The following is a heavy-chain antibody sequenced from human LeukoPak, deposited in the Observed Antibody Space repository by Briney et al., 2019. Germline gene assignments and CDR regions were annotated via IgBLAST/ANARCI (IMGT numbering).Heavy chain of an antibody. J-gene: IGHJ4*02. CDR3: AKCRDIVAPFDY. CDR2: ISGSGGST. CDR1: GFTISSYA. Sequence: GGSLRLSCAASGFTISSYAMSWVRQAPGKGLEWVSVISGSGGSTYYADSVKGRFTISRDNSKNTLYLQMNSLRAENTAVYYCAKCRDIVAPFDYWGQGTLVTVSS. D-gene: IGHD5-12*01. V-gene: IGHV3-23*01.